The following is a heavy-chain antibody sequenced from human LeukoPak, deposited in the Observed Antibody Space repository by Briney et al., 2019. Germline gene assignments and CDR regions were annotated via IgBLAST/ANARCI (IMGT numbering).Heavy chain of an antibody. J-gene: IGHJ4*02. CDR3: ATNEWSGYYFEY. V-gene: IGHV4-39*01. CDR2: IYSSGST. D-gene: IGHD3-3*01. CDR1: GGSISSSSYY. Sequence: NPSETLSLTCTVSGGSISSSSYYWGWIRQPPGKGLEWIGSIYSSGSTYYNPSLKSRVTISVDTSKNQFSLKLSSVTAADTAVYYCATNEWSGYYFEYWGQGTLVPVSS.